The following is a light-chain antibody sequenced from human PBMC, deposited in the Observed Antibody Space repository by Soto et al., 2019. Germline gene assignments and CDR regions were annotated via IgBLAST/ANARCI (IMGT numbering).Light chain of an antibody. V-gene: IGLV2-14*01. CDR1: SSDVGGYNY. Sequence: QSVLTQPASVSGFPGQSITISCTGTSSDVGGYNYVSWYQQHPGKAPKLMIYEVSNRPSGVSNRFSGSKSGNTASLTISGLQAEDEADYYCSSYTSSSTPHVVFGGGTKLTVL. J-gene: IGLJ2*01. CDR2: EVS. CDR3: SSYTSSSTPHVV.